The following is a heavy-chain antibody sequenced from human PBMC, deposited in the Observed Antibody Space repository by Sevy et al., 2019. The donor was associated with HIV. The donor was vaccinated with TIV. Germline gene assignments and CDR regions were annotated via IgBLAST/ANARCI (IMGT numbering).Heavy chain of an antibody. J-gene: IGHJ4*02. D-gene: IGHD2-8*01. V-gene: IGHV3-23*01. CDR1: GFAFYDYS. CDR3: AREGCTRPHDY. Sequence: GGSLRLSCTASGFAFYDYSMSWIRQAPGKGLEWVATLSFGCGKINYANSVKGRFTISRDNSKNSFYLQMDNLRVEDTSLYYCAREGCTRPHDYWGQGTRVTVSS. CDR2: LSFGCGKI.